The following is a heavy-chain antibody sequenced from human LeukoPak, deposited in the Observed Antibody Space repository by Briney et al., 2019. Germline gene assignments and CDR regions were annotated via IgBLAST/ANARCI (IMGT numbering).Heavy chain of an antibody. CDR3: ARLGYDSSGYYQYYFDY. CDR1: GYSFTSYW. J-gene: IGHJ4*02. D-gene: IGHD3-22*01. Sequence: GESLKISCKGSGYSFTSYWIGWVRQMPGKGLEWMGIIYPGDSDTRYSPSFQGQVTISADKSISTAYLQWSSLKASDTAMYYCARLGYDSSGYYQYYFDYWGQGTLVTVPS. CDR2: IYPGDSDT. V-gene: IGHV5-51*01.